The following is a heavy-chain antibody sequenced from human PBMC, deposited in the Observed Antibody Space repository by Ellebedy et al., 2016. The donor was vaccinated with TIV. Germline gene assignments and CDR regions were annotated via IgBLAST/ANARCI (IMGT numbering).Heavy chain of an antibody. V-gene: IGHV3-11*04. CDR2: ISYSGDLM. CDR1: GFTFSGYY. D-gene: IGHD5-18*01. CDR3: ARDIQLWSSFDY. Sequence: GESLKISCAASGFTFSGYYMSWFRQAPGKGPEWVSYISYSGDLMFYADSVKGRFTTSRDNAKNSLYLQMNSLRAEDTAVYYCARDIQLWSSFDYWGQGTLVTVSS. J-gene: IGHJ4*02.